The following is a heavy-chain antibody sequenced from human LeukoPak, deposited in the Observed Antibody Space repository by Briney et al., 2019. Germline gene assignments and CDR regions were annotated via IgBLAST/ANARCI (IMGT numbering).Heavy chain of an antibody. CDR1: GFTFSSYG. Sequence: GGSLRLSCAASGFTFSSYGMHWVRQAPGKGLEWVVFIRYDGSNKYYADSVKGRFTISRDNSKNTLYLQMNSLRAEDTAVYYCAKVGGDPYSFTYWGQGTLVTVSS. V-gene: IGHV3-30*02. CDR3: AKVGGDPYSFTY. CDR2: IRYDGSNK. J-gene: IGHJ4*02. D-gene: IGHD3-16*01.